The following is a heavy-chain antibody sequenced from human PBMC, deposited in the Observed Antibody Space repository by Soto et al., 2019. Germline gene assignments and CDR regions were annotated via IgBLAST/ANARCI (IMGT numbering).Heavy chain of an antibody. Sequence: SETLSLTCAVYGGSFSGYYWSWIRQPPGKGLEWIGEINHSGSTNYNPSLKSRVTISVDTSKNQFSLKLSSVTAADTAVYYCARSGYSYGPNPLLYWGQGTLVTVSS. D-gene: IGHD5-18*01. V-gene: IGHV4-34*01. CDR2: INHSGST. CDR3: ARSGYSYGPNPLLY. J-gene: IGHJ4*02. CDR1: GGSFSGYY.